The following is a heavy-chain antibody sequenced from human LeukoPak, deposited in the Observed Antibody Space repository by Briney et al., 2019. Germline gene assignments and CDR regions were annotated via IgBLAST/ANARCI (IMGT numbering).Heavy chain of an antibody. J-gene: IGHJ3*02. CDR3: ASASSSKVTDAFDI. D-gene: IGHD6-13*01. CDR2: MNPNSGNT. CDR1: GYTFTSYD. V-gene: IGHV1-8*03. Sequence: ASVKVSCKASGYTFTSYDINWVRQATGQGLEWMGWMNPNSGNTGYAQKFQGRVTITRNTSISTAYMELSSLRSEDTAVYYCASASSSKVTDAFDIWGQGTMVTVSS.